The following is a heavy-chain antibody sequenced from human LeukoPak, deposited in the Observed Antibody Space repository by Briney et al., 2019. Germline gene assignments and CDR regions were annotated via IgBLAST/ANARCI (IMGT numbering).Heavy chain of an antibody. CDR2: ISGSGIST. CDR3: AKDRSIAAGDDAYI. V-gene: IGHV3-23*01. CDR1: GFTFSSYA. J-gene: IGHJ3*02. D-gene: IGHD6-13*01. Sequence: GGSLRLSCAASGFTFSSYAMNWVRQAPGKGLEWVPHISGSGISTYYADSVKGRFTISRDNSKNTLYLQMNSLRAEDTAVYYCAKDRSIAAGDDAYIWGQGTMVTVSS.